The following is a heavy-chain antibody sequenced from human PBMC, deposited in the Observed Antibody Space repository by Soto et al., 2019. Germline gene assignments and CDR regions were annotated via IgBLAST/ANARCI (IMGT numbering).Heavy chain of an antibody. D-gene: IGHD2-15*01. CDR1: GFTFSSYA. CDR2: ISYDGSNK. Sequence: VQLVESGGGVVQPGRSLRLSCAASGFTFSSYAMHWVRQAPGKGLEGVAVISYDGSNKYYADSVKGRFTISRDNSKNTLYLQMNSLRAEDTAVYYCARADCSGCSCYDHFDYWGQGTLVTVSS. CDR3: ARADCSGCSCYDHFDY. J-gene: IGHJ4*02. V-gene: IGHV3-30-3*01.